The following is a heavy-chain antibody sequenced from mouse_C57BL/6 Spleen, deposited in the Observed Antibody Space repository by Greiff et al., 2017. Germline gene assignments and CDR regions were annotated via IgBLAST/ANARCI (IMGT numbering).Heavy chain of an antibody. J-gene: IGHJ4*01. D-gene: IGHD2-4*01. CDR3: ARLRAYYDYPYAMDY. Sequence: EVKLVESGGGLVQPGGSLSLSCAASGFTFTDYYMSWVRQPPGKALEWLGFIRNKANGYTTEYSASVKGRFTISRDNFQSILYLQMNALRAEDSATYYCARLRAYYDYPYAMDYWGQGASVTVSS. V-gene: IGHV7-3*01. CDR1: GFTFTDYY. CDR2: IRNKANGYTT.